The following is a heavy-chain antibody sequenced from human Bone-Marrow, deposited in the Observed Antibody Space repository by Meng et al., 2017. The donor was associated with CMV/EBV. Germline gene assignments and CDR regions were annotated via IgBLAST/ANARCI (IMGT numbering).Heavy chain of an antibody. Sequence: GFSFSSSALSWVRQASVKVLEWVSAISGSVGSTYYADSVTGPFPISRGNSKNTLYLQMNSLKAEDTAVYSCATVANLRTHGYWYFDHWGRGTLVTVSS. V-gene: IGHV3-23*01. CDR1: GFSFSSSA. CDR3: ATVANLRTHGYWYFDH. D-gene: IGHD5/OR15-5a*01. J-gene: IGHJ2*01. CDR2: ISGSVGST.